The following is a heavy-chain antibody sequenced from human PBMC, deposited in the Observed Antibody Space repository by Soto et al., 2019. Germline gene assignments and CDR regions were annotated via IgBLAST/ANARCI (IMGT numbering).Heavy chain of an antibody. CDR1: GGSISSYY. CDR2: IYYSGST. J-gene: IGHJ6*02. CDR3: AGRNVRYYYYGMDV. D-gene: IGHD1-1*01. V-gene: IGHV4-59*01. Sequence: SETLSLTCTVSGGSISSYYWSWIRQPPGKGLEWIGYIYYSGSTNYNPSLKSRVTISVDTSKNQFSLKLSSVTAADTAVYYCAGRNVRYYYYGMDVWGQGTTVTVSS.